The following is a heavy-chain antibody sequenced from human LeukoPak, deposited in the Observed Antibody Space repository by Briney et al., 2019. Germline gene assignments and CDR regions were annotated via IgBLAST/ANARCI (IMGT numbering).Heavy chain of an antibody. J-gene: IGHJ4*02. CDR1: GFTFSGYS. CDR2: ISTSSVYI. Sequence: GGSLRLSCAASGFTFSGYSMNWVRQAPGKGLEWVSSISTSSVYIYYADSVKGRFTISRDNARNSLYLQMNSLRAEDTAVYYCARGTAMDYWGQGTLVTVSS. CDR3: ARGTAMDY. V-gene: IGHV3-21*01. D-gene: IGHD1-14*01.